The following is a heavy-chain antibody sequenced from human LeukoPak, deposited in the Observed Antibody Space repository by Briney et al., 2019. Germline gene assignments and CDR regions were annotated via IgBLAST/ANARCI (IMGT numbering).Heavy chain of an antibody. J-gene: IGHJ4*02. D-gene: IGHD3-3*01. V-gene: IGHV3-23*01. CDR1: GFTFSSYG. CDR3: AKDRSWGLLYDFDY. CDR2: ISGSGGST. Sequence: AGGSLRLSCASSGFTFSSYGMHWVRQAPGKGLEWVSAISGSGGSTYYADPVKGRFTISRDNSKNTLYLQMNSLRAEDTAVYYCAKDRSWGLLYDFDYWGQGTLVTVSS.